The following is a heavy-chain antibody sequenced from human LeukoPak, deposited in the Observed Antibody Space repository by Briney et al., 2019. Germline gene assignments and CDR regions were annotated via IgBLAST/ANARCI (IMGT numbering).Heavy chain of an antibody. CDR2: ISSSGSTI. V-gene: IGHV3-11*01. J-gene: IGHJ4*02. Sequence: PGGSLRLSCAASGFTFSDYYMSWIRQAPGKGLEWVSYISSSGSTIYYANSVKGRFTISRDNAKNSLYLQMNSLRAEDTAVYYCARVGTYYYDSSGYYAIDYWGQGTLVTVSS. CDR1: GFTFSDYY. D-gene: IGHD3-22*01. CDR3: ARVGTYYYDSSGYYAIDY.